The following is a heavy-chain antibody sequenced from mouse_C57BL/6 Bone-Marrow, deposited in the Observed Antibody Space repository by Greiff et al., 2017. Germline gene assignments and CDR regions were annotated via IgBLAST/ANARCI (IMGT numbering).Heavy chain of an antibody. CDR1: GYTFTDYY. CDR3: AREGDGRTV. J-gene: IGHJ1*03. CDR2: IYPGSGNT. V-gene: IGHV1-76*01. Sequence: VQLKESGAELVRPGASVKLSCKASGYTFTDYYINWVKQRPGQGLEWIARIYPGSGNTYYNEKFKGKATLTAEKSSSTAYMQLSSLTSEDSAVYFCAREGDGRTVWGTGTTVTVSS. D-gene: IGHD2-3*01.